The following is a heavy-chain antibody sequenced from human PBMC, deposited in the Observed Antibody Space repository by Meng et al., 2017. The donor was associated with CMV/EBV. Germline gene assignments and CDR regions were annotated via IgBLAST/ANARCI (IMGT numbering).Heavy chain of an antibody. D-gene: IGHD3-9*01. Sequence: SLKISCAASGFTFDDYAMHWVRQAPGKGLEWVSGISWNSGSIGYADSVKGRFTISRDNAKNSLYLQMNSLRAEDTALYYCAKVHDILTGYYDYWGRGTLVTVSS. CDR3: AKVHDILTGYYDY. J-gene: IGHJ4*02. CDR2: ISWNSGSI. CDR1: GFTFDDYA. V-gene: IGHV3-9*01.